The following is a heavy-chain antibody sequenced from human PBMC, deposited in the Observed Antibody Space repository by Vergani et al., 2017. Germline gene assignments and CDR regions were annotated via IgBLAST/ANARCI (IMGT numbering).Heavy chain of an antibody. CDR3: ARGSRYYDSSGYTLGNYYYYYMDV. Sequence: QVQLQQWGARLLKPSETLSLTCAAYGGSFSGYYWNWIRQPPGKGLEWSGEINHSGSSNSNPSLKSRVTISVDTSKNQFSLKLSSVIAADTAVYYCARGSRYYDSSGYTLGNYYYYYMDVWGKXP. V-gene: IGHV4-34*01. J-gene: IGHJ6*03. CDR1: GGSFSGYY. CDR2: INHSGSS. D-gene: IGHD3-22*01.